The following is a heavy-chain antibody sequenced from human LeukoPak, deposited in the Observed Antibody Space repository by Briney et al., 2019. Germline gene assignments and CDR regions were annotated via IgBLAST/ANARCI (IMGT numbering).Heavy chain of an antibody. CDR1: GYTLTELS. Sequence: ASVKVSCKVSGYTLTELSMHWVRQAPGKGLEWMGGFDPEDGETIYAQKFQGRVTMIEDTSTDTAYMGLSSLRSEDTAVYYCATVDSSGWYGYYFDYWGQGTLVTVSS. J-gene: IGHJ4*02. D-gene: IGHD6-19*01. CDR2: FDPEDGET. V-gene: IGHV1-24*01. CDR3: ATVDSSGWYGYYFDY.